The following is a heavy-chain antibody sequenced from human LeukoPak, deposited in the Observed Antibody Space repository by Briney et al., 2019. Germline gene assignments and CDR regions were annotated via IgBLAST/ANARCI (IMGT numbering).Heavy chain of an antibody. CDR3: ARDGGSAWFFRY. J-gene: IGHJ4*02. V-gene: IGHV3-21*01. CDR1: GFTFSRYS. CDR2: ITSSSSYI. Sequence: GGSLRLSCAASGFTFSRYSMNWVRQAPGKGLEWVSSITSSSSYIYYADSLKGRFTISRDNAKNSLYLQMNSLRAEDTAVYYCARDGGSAWFFRYWGQGTLVTVSS. D-gene: IGHD6-19*01.